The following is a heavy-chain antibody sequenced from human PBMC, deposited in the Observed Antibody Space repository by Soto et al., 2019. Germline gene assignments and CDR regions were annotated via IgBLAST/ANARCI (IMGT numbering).Heavy chain of an antibody. CDR1: GFTFSSYA. CDR3: AKDRYSNYWYFQH. Sequence: PGGSLRLSCGASGFTFSSYAMSWVRQAPGKGLEWVSAISDNGGSTYFADSVKGRFTISRDNSKNTLYLQMNGLRAEDTAVYYCAKDRYSNYWYFQHWGQGTLVTVSS. D-gene: IGHD4-4*01. CDR2: ISDNGGST. V-gene: IGHV3-23*01. J-gene: IGHJ1*01.